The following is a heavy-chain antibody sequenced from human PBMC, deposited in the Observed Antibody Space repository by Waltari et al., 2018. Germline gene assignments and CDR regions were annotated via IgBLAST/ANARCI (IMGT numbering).Heavy chain of an antibody. CDR3: ATRVVVPGVPGMADY. Sequence: EVQLVESGGGLVQPGGSLRLSCAASGFTFSSYAMSWVRQAPGKGLEWVSTIYYNERTDYADSVKGRFTISRDTAKNTLFLQMNSLRAEDTAVYYCATRVVVPGVPGMADYWGQGTLVTVSS. CDR2: IYYNERT. D-gene: IGHD2-2*01. V-gene: IGHV3-23*05. CDR1: GFTFSSYA. J-gene: IGHJ4*02.